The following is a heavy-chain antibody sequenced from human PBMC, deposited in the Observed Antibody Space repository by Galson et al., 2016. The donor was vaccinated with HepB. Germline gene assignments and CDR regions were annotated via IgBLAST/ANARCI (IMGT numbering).Heavy chain of an antibody. CDR2: IYPGDSDT. CDR1: GYTFSDYW. D-gene: IGHD3-10*02. V-gene: IGHV5-51*01. J-gene: IGHJ1*01. CDR3: ARLFFSTEYIEH. Sequence: QSGAEVKKPGESLRISCKGSGYTFSDYWIVWVRQMPGKGLEWMGIIYPGDSDTRYNPSFQGQVTISADKSISTAYLQWRSLKASDTAIYYWARLFFSTEYIEHWGQGTLVTVSS.